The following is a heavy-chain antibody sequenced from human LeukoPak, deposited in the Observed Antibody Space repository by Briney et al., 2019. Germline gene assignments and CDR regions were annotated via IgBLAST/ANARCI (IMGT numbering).Heavy chain of an antibody. CDR2: INSDGSST. CDR3: AKYYDIGEDYFDY. J-gene: IGHJ4*02. D-gene: IGHD3-9*01. Sequence: GGSLRLSCAASGFSFSSYWMHWVRQAPGKGLVWVSRINSDGSSTSYADSVKGRFTISRDNAKNTLYLQMNSLRAEDTAVYYCAKYYDIGEDYFDYWGQGTLVTVSS. CDR1: GFSFSSYW. V-gene: IGHV3-74*01.